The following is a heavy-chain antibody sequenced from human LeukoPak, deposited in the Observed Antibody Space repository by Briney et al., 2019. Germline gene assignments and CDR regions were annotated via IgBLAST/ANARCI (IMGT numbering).Heavy chain of an antibody. V-gene: IGHV3-23*01. CDR2: ISGSGGST. D-gene: IGHD3-10*01. Sequence: PGGSLRLSCAAPGFTFSSYAMSWVRQAQGKGLEWVSAISGSGGSTYYADSVKGRFTISRDNSKNTLYLQMNSLRAEDTAVYYCAKTHRMVRGAHNFDYWGQGTLVTVSS. CDR3: AKTHRMVRGAHNFDY. J-gene: IGHJ4*02. CDR1: GFTFSSYA.